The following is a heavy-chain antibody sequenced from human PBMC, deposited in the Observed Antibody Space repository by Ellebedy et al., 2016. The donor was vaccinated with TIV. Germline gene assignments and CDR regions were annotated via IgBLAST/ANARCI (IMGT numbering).Heavy chain of an antibody. J-gene: IGHJ4*02. V-gene: IGHV3-30*03. CDR1: GFTFSSYG. CDR3: ALKLYGSGSFDY. CDR2: ISYDGSNK. D-gene: IGHD3-10*01. Sequence: GESLKISXAASGFTFSSYGMHWVRQAPGKGLEWVAVISYDGSNKYYADSVKGRFTISRDNAKNTLYLQMNSLRAEDTAVYYCALKLYGSGSFDYWGQGTLVTVSS.